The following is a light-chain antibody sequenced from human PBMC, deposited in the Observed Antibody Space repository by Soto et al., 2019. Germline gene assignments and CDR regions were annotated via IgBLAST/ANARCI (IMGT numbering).Light chain of an antibody. Sequence: QSALTQPRSVSGSPGQSVTISCTGTSSDVGGYKYVSWYQQHPAKPPKLMIYDVNRRPSGVPDRFSGSKSGNTASLTISGLQAEDEADYYCCSYAGSDTLVFGGGTKVTVL. J-gene: IGLJ3*02. V-gene: IGLV2-11*01. CDR3: CSYAGSDTLV. CDR2: DVN. CDR1: SSDVGGYKY.